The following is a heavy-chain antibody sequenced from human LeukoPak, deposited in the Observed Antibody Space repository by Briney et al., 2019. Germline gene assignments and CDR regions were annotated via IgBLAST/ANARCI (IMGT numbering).Heavy chain of an antibody. J-gene: IGHJ4*02. Sequence: SETLSLTCAVYGSSFSGFYWTWIRLPPGKGLEWIGVINHRGITNYNPSLKSRVTISADTSKNHFFLKLSSVTAADTAVYYCARDPGERWIQLPYYFDYWGQGTLVTVSS. CDR2: INHRGIT. D-gene: IGHD5-18*01. CDR1: GSSFSGFY. CDR3: ARDPGERWIQLPYYFDY. V-gene: IGHV4-34*01.